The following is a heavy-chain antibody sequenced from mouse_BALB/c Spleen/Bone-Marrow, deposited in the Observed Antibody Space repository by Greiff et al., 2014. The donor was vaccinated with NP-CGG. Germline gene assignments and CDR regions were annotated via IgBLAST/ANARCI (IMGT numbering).Heavy chain of an antibody. CDR3: ARSYYGSSYYLDY. J-gene: IGHJ2*01. V-gene: IGHV1-82*01. D-gene: IGHD1-1*01. Sequence: QVQLQQSGPELVKPGASVKISCKASGYAFSSSWMNWVKQRPGQGLEWIGRIYPGDGDTNYNGKFKGKATLTADKSSSTAYMQLSSLTSVDSAVYFCARSYYGSSYYLDYWGQGTTLTVSS. CDR1: GYAFSSSW. CDR2: IYPGDGDT.